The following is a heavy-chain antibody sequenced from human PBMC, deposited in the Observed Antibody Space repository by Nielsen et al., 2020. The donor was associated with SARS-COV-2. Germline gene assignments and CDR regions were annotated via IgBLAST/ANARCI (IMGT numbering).Heavy chain of an antibody. V-gene: IGHV1-46*01. D-gene: IGHD3-22*01. CDR2: INPSGGST. CDR3: ARRSSGYYHGMDV. J-gene: IGHJ6*02. CDR1: GGTFSSYA. Sequence: ASVKVSCKASGGTFSSYAISWVRQAPGQGLEWMGIINPSGGSTSYAQKFQGRVTMTRDTSTSTVYMELSSLRSEDTAVYYCARRSSGYYHGMDVWGQGTTVTVSS.